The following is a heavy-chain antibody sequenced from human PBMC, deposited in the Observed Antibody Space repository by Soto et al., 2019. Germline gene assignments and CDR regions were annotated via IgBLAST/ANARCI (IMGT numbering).Heavy chain of an antibody. CDR1: NDSIRSGTYY. J-gene: IGHJ4*02. CDR3: ARGGGYCGSTSCHTYYFDY. D-gene: IGHD2-2*02. Sequence: SETLSLTCTVSNDSIRSGTYYWAWIRQPPGRGLEWMGSLSYLGTTDYNPSLKSRVTISKDASKNQFSLRLNSVTAADAAFYYCARGGGYCGSTSCHTYYFDYWGQGPLVTVSS. CDR2: LSYLGTT. V-gene: IGHV4-39*07.